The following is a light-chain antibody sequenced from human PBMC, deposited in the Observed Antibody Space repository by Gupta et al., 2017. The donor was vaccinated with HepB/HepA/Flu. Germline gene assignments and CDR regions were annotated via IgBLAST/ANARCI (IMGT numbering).Light chain of an antibody. CDR3: QAWDTSTAV. CDR2: QDS. CDR1: KLGDKY. Sequence: SYELTQPPSVSVSPGQTVSITCSGDKLGDKYACWYQQKPGQSPVLVIYQDSKRPSGIPERFSGSNSGNTATLTISGTQAMDEADYYCQAWDTSTAVFGTGTEVTVL. V-gene: IGLV3-1*01. J-gene: IGLJ1*01.